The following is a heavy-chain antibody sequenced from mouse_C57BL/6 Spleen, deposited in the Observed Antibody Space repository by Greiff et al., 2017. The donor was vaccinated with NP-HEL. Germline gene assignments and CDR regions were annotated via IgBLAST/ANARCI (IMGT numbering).Heavy chain of an antibody. J-gene: IGHJ2*01. V-gene: IGHV1-81*01. CDR2: IYPRSGNT. D-gene: IGHD2-4*01. CDR1: GYTFTSYG. Sequence: QVQLQQSGAELARPGASVKLSCKASGYTFTSYGISWVKQRTGQGLEWIGEIYPRSGNTYYNEKFKGKATLTADKSSSTAYMELRSLTSEDSAVYFCARGRDYDDYDDFDYWGQGTTLTVSS. CDR3: ARGRDYDDYDDFDY.